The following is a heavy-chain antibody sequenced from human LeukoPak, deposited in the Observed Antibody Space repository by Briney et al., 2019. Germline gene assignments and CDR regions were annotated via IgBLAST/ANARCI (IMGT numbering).Heavy chain of an antibody. V-gene: IGHV3-11*01. J-gene: IGHJ4*02. CDR2: ISSSGSTI. Sequence: PGGSLRLSCAASGFTFDDYGLSWVRQAPGKGLEWVSYISSSGSTIYYADSVKGRFTISRDNAKNSLYLQMNSLRAEDTAVYYCARHYGDSPFSYWGQGTLVTVSS. CDR3: ARHYGDSPFSY. CDR1: GFTFDDYG. D-gene: IGHD4-17*01.